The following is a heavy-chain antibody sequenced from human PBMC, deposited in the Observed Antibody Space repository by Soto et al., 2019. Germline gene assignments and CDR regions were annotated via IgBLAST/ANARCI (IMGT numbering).Heavy chain of an antibody. Sequence: QVQLVESGGGVVQPGRALRLSWAASGFTFTNYGIHWVRQAPGNGLVWVAVIWYDGSNKYYAESVKGRFTISKDNSQNTLYLQMNNLRAEDTAMYYCTRDPYGGSRYYFDSWGQGTLVTVSS. D-gene: IGHD1-26*01. CDR1: GFTFTNYG. CDR3: TRDPYGGSRYYFDS. V-gene: IGHV3-33*01. J-gene: IGHJ4*02. CDR2: IWYDGSNK.